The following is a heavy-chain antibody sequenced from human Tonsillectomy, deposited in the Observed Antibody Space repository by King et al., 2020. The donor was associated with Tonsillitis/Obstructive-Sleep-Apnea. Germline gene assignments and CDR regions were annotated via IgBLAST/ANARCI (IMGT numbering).Heavy chain of an antibody. CDR2: ISYDGSNK. J-gene: IGHJ4*02. Sequence: LVESGGGVVQPGRSLRLSCAASGFTFSSYAMHWVRQAPGKGLEWVAVISYDGSNKYYADSVKGRFTISRDNSKNTLYLQMNSLRAEDTAVYYCASAQYSGYDWARNYYFDYWRQGTLVTVSS. D-gene: IGHD5-12*01. CDR3: ASAQYSGYDWARNYYFDY. CDR1: GFTFSSYA. V-gene: IGHV3-30*04.